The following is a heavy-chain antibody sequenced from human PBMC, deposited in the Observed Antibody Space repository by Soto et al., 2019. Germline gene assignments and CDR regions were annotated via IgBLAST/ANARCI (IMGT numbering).Heavy chain of an antibody. D-gene: IGHD2-2*01. CDR2: INHSGST. CDR3: ASCSTPVVVPAATLDSSGWLAY. CDR1: GGSFSGYY. V-gene: IGHV4-34*01. Sequence: SETLSLTCAVYGGSFSGYYWSWIRQPPGKGLEWIGEINHSGSTNYNPSLKSRVTISVDTSKNQFSLKLSSVTAADTAVYYCASCSTPVVVPAATLDSSGWLAYWGQGTLVTVSS. J-gene: IGHJ4*02.